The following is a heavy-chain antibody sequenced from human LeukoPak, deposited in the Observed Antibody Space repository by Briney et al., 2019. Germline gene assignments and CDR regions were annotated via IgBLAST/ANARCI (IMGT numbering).Heavy chain of an antibody. D-gene: IGHD3-22*01. CDR2: IYYSGST. Sequence: SETLSLTCTVSGGSISSYYWSWIRQPPGKGLEWIGYIYYSGSTNYNPSLKSRVTISVDTSKNQFSLKLSSVTAADTAVYYCARDSSGYYEGDAFDIWGQGTMVTVSS. CDR3: ARDSSGYYEGDAFDI. V-gene: IGHV4-59*01. CDR1: GGSISSYY. J-gene: IGHJ3*02.